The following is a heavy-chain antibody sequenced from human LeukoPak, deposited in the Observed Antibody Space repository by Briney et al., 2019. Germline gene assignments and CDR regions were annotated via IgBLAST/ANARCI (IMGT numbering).Heavy chain of an antibody. J-gene: IGHJ4*02. V-gene: IGHV4-30-2*01. CDR2: IYHSGST. Sequence: PSETLSLTCTVSGGSISSGGYYWSWIRQPPGKGLEWIGYIYHSGSTYYNPSLKSRVTISVDRSKNLFSLKLSSVTAADTAVYYCQVVDFWSGSDYWGQGTLVTVSS. CDR1: GGSISSGGYY. CDR3: QVVDFWSGSDY. D-gene: IGHD3-3*01.